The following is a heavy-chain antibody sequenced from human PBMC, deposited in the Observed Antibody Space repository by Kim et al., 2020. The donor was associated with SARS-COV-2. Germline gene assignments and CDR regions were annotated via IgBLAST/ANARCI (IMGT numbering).Heavy chain of an antibody. D-gene: IGHD3-3*01. V-gene: IGHV3-49*04. CDR2: IRSKAYGGTT. CDR3: TRRRSIFGVAIDAFDI. J-gene: IGHJ3*02. Sequence: GGSLRLSCTASGFTFGDYAMSWVRQAPGKGLEWVGFIRSKAYGGTTEYAASVKGRFTISRDDSKSIAYLQMNSLKTEDTAVYYCTRRRSIFGVAIDAFDIWGQGTMVTVSS. CDR1: GFTFGDYA.